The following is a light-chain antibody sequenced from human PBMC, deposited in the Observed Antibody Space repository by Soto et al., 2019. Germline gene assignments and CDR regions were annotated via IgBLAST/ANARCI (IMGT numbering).Light chain of an antibody. CDR1: SSDVGGYNY. J-gene: IGLJ2*01. Sequence: QSALTQPPSASGSPGQSVTISCTGTSSDVGGYNYVSWYQQHPGKAPKLMISEVSKRPSGVPDRVSGSKSGNTASLTVSGLQDEDEADYYCSSFAGNHNLVFGGGTKLTLL. V-gene: IGLV2-8*01. CDR2: EVS. CDR3: SSFAGNHNLV.